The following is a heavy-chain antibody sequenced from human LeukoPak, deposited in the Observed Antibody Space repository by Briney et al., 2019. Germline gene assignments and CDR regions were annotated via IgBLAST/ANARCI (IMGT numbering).Heavy chain of an antibody. J-gene: IGHJ4*02. V-gene: IGHV3-23*01. CDR3: AIMHRYYDGSGYWVQ. Sequence: GGSLRLSCAASGFTVSSYAMSWVRQAPGKGLEWVSGISTSGGTTSYADSVRGRFTTTRNNPRTTLYMQNNRISAEDTAVYYCAIMHRYYDGSGYWVQWGQGTLVTVSS. D-gene: IGHD3-22*01. CDR2: ISTSGGTT. CDR1: GFTVSSYA.